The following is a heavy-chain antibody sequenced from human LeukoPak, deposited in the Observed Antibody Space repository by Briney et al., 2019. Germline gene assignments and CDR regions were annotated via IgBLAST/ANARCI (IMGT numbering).Heavy chain of an antibody. D-gene: IGHD6-13*01. J-gene: IGHJ6*02. CDR1: GYTFTSYG. CDR3: ARDPGIAANYYYYGMDV. CDR2: ISAYNGNT. Sequence: ASVKVSCKASGYTFTSYGISWVRQALGQGLEWMGWISAYNGNTNYAQKHQGRVTMTTDTSTSTAYMELRSLRSDDTAVYYCARDPGIAANYYYYGMDVWGQGTTVTVSS. V-gene: IGHV1-18*01.